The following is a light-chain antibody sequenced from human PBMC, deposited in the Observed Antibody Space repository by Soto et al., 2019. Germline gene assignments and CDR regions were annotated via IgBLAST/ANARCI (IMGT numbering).Light chain of an antibody. J-gene: IGLJ2*01. CDR2: EVN. V-gene: IGLV2-8*01. CDR1: SSDVGGYNY. Sequence: QPVLTQPPSASGSPGQSVTISCTGTSSDVGGYNYVSWYQQHPGKVPKLMIYEVNKRPSGVPDRFSGSKSGNTASLTVSGLQAEDEADYYCSSYAGSNTDVVFGGGTKLTVL. CDR3: SSYAGSNTDVV.